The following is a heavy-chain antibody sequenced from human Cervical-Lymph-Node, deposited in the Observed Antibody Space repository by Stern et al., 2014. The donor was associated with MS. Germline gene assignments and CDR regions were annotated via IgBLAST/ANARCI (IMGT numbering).Heavy chain of an antibody. CDR3: TALDRSYPYYYYGMDV. CDR1: GFTFRNAW. V-gene: IGHV3-15*01. CDR2: ILSKTDGGTT. D-gene: IGHD1-26*01. Sequence: EMQLVESGGGLVKPGGSLRLSCAASGFTFRNAWMTWIRQAPGKGLEWVGRILSKTDGGTTDYAAPVKGRFTISRDDSKNTLYLQMNSLKTEDAAVYYCTALDRSYPYYYYGMDVWGQGTTVTVSS. J-gene: IGHJ6*02.